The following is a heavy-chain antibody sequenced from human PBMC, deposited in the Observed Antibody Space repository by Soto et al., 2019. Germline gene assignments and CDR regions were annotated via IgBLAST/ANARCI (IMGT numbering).Heavy chain of an antibody. V-gene: IGHV3-23*01. CDR1: GFTFSSYA. CDR2: ISGSGYST. D-gene: IGHD3-9*01. Sequence: EVQLLESGGGLVQPGGSLRLSCAASGFTFSSYAMSWVRQAPGKGLEWVSAISGSGYSTYYADSVKGRFTISRDNSKNTLYLQMNSLRAEDTAVYCGATSDLIRYFAWFHGGGYFDVWGRGTVVTVSS. J-gene: IGHJ2*01. CDR3: ATSDLIRYFAWFHGGGYFDV.